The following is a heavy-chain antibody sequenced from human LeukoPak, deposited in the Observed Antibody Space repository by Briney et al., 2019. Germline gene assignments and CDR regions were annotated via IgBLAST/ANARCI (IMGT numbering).Heavy chain of an antibody. D-gene: IGHD2-15*01. CDR2: INSDGSST. J-gene: IGHJ4*02. CDR3: ARDGGYCTGSSCSRPYYFDY. CDR1: GFTFSSYW. Sequence: GGSLRLSCAASGFTFSSYWMHWVRQAPGKGLVWVSRINSDGSSTSYADSVKGRFTISRDNAKNSLFLQMNSLRAEDTAVYYCARDGGYCTGSSCSRPYYFDYWGQGTLVTVSS. V-gene: IGHV3-74*01.